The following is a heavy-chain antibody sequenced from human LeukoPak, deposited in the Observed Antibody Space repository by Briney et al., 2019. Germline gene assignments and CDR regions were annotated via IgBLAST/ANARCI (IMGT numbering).Heavy chain of an antibody. V-gene: IGHV3-21*01. Sequence: GPLRLSCAASGFTFSSYSMNWVRQAPGKGLEWVSSISSSSSYIYYADSVKGRFTISRDNAKNSLYLQMNSLRAEDTAVYYCAAQWHKDLDYWGQGTLVTVSS. CDR2: ISSSSSYI. J-gene: IGHJ4*02. D-gene: IGHD2-8*01. CDR3: AAQWHKDLDY. CDR1: GFTFSSYS.